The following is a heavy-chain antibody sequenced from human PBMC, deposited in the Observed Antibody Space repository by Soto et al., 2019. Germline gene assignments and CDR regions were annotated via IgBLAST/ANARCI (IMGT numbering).Heavy chain of an antibody. Sequence: PGGSLRLSCAASGFTFSGYGMHWVRQAPGKGLEWVAVIWYDGSNKYYADSVKGRFTISRDNSKNTLYLQMNSLRAEDTAVYYCARDGYYYDSSGYTENWFDPWGQGTLVTVSS. V-gene: IGHV3-33*01. CDR2: IWYDGSNK. J-gene: IGHJ5*02. CDR3: ARDGYYYDSSGYTENWFDP. CDR1: GFTFSGYG. D-gene: IGHD3-22*01.